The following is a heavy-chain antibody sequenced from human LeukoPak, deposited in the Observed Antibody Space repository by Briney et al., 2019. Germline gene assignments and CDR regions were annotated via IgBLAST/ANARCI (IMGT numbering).Heavy chain of an antibody. CDR3: ARDRGSYYFDY. D-gene: IGHD1-26*01. J-gene: IGHJ4*02. CDR1: GFTFSSYW. CDR2: ISSSGSTI. Sequence: GGSLRLSCAASGFTFSSYWMSWVRQAPGKGLEWVSYISSSGSTIYYADSVKGRFTISRDNAKNSLYLQMNSLRAEDTAVYYCARDRGSYYFDYWGQGTLVTVSS. V-gene: IGHV3-48*04.